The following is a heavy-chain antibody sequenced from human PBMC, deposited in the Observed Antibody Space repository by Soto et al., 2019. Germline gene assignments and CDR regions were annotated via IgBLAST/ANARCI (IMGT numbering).Heavy chain of an antibody. Sequence: GGSLRLSCAASGFTFSDYYMSWIRQAPGKGLEWVSYISSSSSYTNYADSVKGRFTISRDNAKNSLYLQMNSLRAEDTAVYYCARELVPKSRRDWFDPWGQGTLVTVSS. CDR1: GFTFSDYY. J-gene: IGHJ5*02. CDR3: ARELVPKSRRDWFDP. V-gene: IGHV3-11*06. CDR2: ISSSSSYT. D-gene: IGHD6-13*01.